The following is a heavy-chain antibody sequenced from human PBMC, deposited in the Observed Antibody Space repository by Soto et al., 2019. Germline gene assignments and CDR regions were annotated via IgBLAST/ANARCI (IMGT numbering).Heavy chain of an antibody. D-gene: IGHD4-17*01. Sequence: QVQLVQSGAEVKKPGSSVKVSCKASGVTFSSYAISWVRQAPGQGLEWMGGSIPIFGTANYAQKFEGRVTITGNESPSSADLERISRRSEDTAVYYCASSSTATTLSYSYCGMDVWGQGTTVTVS. CDR3: ASSSTATTLSYSYCGMDV. CDR2: SIPIFGTA. V-gene: IGHV1-69*01. CDR1: GVTFSSYA. J-gene: IGHJ6*02.